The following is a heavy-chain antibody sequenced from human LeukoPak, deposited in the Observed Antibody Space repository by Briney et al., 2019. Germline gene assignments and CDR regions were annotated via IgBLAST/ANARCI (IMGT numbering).Heavy chain of an antibody. D-gene: IGHD1-1*01. J-gene: IGHJ5*02. CDR3: ARKKRRTTQNRNWFDP. CDR2: IYYSGST. Sequence: SETLSLTCAVYGGSFSGYYWSWIRQPPGKGLEWIGYIYYSGSTNYNPSLKSRVTISVDTSKNQFSLKLSSVTAADTAVYYCARKKRRTTQNRNWFDPWGQGTLVTVSS. V-gene: IGHV4-59*01. CDR1: GGSFSGYY.